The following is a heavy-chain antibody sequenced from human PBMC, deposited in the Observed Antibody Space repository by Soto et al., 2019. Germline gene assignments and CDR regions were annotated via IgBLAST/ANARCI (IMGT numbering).Heavy chain of an antibody. D-gene: IGHD2-8*01. Sequence: QVHLVQSGAEVKKPGVSVKVSCEASEYTFTSYYIHWVRQAPGQGFEWMGIVTPSDGSPTYAPKFQGRVTMTRDTSTSTVYMELSSLRSEDTAVYYCARARMHQAPYCVDYWGQGTLVTVSS. J-gene: IGHJ4*02. V-gene: IGHV1-46*01. CDR2: VTPSDGSP. CDR1: EYTFTSYY. CDR3: ARARMHQAPYCVDY.